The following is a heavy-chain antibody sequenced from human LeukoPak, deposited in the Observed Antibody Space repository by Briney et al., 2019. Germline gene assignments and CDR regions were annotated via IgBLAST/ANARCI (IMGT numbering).Heavy chain of an antibody. CDR1: GFTVSSNY. CDR3: ARDVPPFYYDSSGYQYSDY. Sequence: GGSLRLSCAASGFTVSSNYMSWVRQAPGKGLEWVSVIYSGGSTYYADSVKGRFTISRDNSKNTLFLQMNSLRAEDTAVYYCARDVPPFYYDSSGYQYSDYWGQGTLVTVSS. CDR2: IYSGGST. D-gene: IGHD3-22*01. J-gene: IGHJ4*02. V-gene: IGHV3-66*01.